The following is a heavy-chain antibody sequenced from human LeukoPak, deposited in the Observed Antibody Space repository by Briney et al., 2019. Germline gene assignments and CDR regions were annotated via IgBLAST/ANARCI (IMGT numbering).Heavy chain of an antibody. J-gene: IGHJ4*02. D-gene: IGHD1-26*01. CDR1: GYTFTGYY. Sequence: ASVKVSCMASGYTFTGYYMHWVRQAPGQGLEWTGWINPNSGGTNYAQKFQGRVTMTRDTSISTAYMELSRLRSDDTAVYYCARGRGVSYFFDYWGQGTLVTVSS. V-gene: IGHV1-2*02. CDR3: ARGRGVSYFFDY. CDR2: INPNSGGT.